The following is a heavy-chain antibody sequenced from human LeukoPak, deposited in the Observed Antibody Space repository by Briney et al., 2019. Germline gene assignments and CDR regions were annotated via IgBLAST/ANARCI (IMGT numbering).Heavy chain of an antibody. Sequence: ASVKVSCKASGYTFTGYYMHWVRHAPGQGLEWMGWINPNSGGTNYAQKFQGRVTVTRDTSISTAYMELSRLRSDDTAVYYCARQIWSGYPFDYWGQGALVTVSS. CDR1: GYTFTGYY. CDR3: ARQIWSGYPFDY. D-gene: IGHD3-3*01. J-gene: IGHJ4*02. V-gene: IGHV1-2*02. CDR2: INPNSGGT.